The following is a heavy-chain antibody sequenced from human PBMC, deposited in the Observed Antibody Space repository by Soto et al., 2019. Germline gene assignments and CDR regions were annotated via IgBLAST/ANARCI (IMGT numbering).Heavy chain of an antibody. D-gene: IGHD6-19*01. Sequence: EVQLLESGGGLVQPGGSLRLSCAASGFTFSSYAMSWVRQAPGKGLEWVSATSGSGVSTYYADSVKGRFTISRDNSKNQLYLHMKSLSAEDTAVYYCAKLSNRGPNRSGWQYYFHYWGPGTLVTVSS. CDR3: AKLSNRGPNRSGWQYYFHY. V-gene: IGHV3-23*01. J-gene: IGHJ4*02. CDR1: GFTFSSYA. CDR2: TSGSGVST.